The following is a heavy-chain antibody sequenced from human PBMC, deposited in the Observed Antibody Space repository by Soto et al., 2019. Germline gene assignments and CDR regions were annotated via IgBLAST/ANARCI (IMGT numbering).Heavy chain of an antibody. V-gene: IGHV1-8*01. CDR1: GYTFTSYD. J-gene: IGHJ6*03. Sequence: ASVKVSCKASGYTFTSYDINWVRQATGQGLEWMGWMNPNSGNTGYAQKFQGRVTMTRNTSISTAYMELSSLRSEDTAVYYCARLGKESRSYYMDVRGKGTTVTVSS. CDR3: ARLGKESRSYYMDV. CDR2: MNPNSGNT.